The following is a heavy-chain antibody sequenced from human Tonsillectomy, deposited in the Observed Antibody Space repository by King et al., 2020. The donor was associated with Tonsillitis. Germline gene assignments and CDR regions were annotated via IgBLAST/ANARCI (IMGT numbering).Heavy chain of an antibody. CDR2: INHSGST. V-gene: IGHV4-34*01. CDR1: GGSFSGYY. D-gene: IGHD2-15*01. Sequence: VQLQQWGAGLLKPSETLSLTCAVYGGSFSGYYWSWIRQPPGKGLEWIGEINHSGSTNYNPSLKSRVTISVDTSKNQFSLKLSSVTAADTAVYYCARGRRERCRGGSCYYYYYYGMDVWGQGTTVTVSS. CDR3: ARGRRERCRGGSCYYYYYYGMDV. J-gene: IGHJ6*02.